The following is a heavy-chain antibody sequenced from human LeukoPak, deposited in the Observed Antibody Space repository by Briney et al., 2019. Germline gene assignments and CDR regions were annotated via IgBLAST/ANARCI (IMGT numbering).Heavy chain of an antibody. J-gene: IGHJ5*01. D-gene: IGHD5-24*01. CDR1: GFNVSGHF. CDR2: IDNDAVT. Sequence: GGSLRISCEVSGFNVSGHFMTWVRQAPGKGLEWVSAIDNDAVTDYTDSVQGRFTVSRDISKNTLYLQMHSLRTDDTAVYYCAREMGWLQCDSWGQETLVSVSS. CDR3: AREMGWLQCDS. V-gene: IGHV3-53*01.